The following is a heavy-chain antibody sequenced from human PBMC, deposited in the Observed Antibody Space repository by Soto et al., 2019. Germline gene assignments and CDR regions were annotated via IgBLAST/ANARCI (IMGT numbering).Heavy chain of an antibody. V-gene: IGHV4-4*03. CDR3: ARRPIVGAAI. J-gene: IGHJ4*02. Sequence: LRRTLSLTCAVFGGSISNSNWWTWVRQPPGKGLDWIGEVFHSGSTNYNSSLMGRVTISVDKANNQFSLKLSSVTAADTAVYYCARRPIVGAAIWGQGTLVTVSS. CDR2: VFHSGST. CDR1: GGSISNSNW. D-gene: IGHD1-26*01.